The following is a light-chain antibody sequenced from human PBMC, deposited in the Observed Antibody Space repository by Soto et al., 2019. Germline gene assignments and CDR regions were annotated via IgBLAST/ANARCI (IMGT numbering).Light chain of an antibody. CDR1: NIGVRS. J-gene: IGLJ3*02. V-gene: IGLV3-21*02. CDR3: QVWDDSRDQQV. CDR2: DDD. Sequence: SYELTQAPSVSVAPGQTASITCGGNNIGVRSVHWHQKKPGQAPVLVVYDDDARPSGIPGRFSGSNSGNTATLTITRVEAGDEADYYCQVWDDSRDQQVFGGGTKLTVL.